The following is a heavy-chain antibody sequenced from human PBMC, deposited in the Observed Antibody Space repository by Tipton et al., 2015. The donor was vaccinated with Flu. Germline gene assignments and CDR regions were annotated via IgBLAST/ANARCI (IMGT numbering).Heavy chain of an antibody. J-gene: IGHJ3*02. D-gene: IGHD3-10*01. V-gene: IGHV4-61*02. CDR1: GGSVSSGSYY. CDR3: ARVDLGVGIRHAFDT. Sequence: TLSLTCTVSGGSVSSGSYYWSWIRQPAGKGLEWIGRIYTNGNTDYNPSLRNRVSISLDTSKNQVPLRLSSVTTADTAVYYCARVDLGVGIRHAFDTWGQGTTVTVSS. CDR2: IYTNGNT.